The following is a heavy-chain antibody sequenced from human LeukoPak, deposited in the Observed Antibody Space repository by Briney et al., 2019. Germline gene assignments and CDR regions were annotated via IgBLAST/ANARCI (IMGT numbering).Heavy chain of an antibody. Sequence: SETLSLTCTVSGGSISNYYWGWIRQPPGKGLEWIGYIVSSGSFNYNPSLRSRAIVSVDTSQNQFSLKLSSVTAADTALYYCARLPRVGAYYRGYYFDYWGQGILVTVSS. V-gene: IGHV4-4*09. J-gene: IGHJ4*02. CDR3: ARLPRVGAYYRGYYFDY. CDR2: IVSSGSF. CDR1: GGSISNYY. D-gene: IGHD1-26*01.